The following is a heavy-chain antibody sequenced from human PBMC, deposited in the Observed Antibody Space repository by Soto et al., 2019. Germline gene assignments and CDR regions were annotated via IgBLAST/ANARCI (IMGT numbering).Heavy chain of an antibody. CDR3: ARDQADYGDYVFPYAFDI. V-gene: IGHV4-59*01. Sequence: SETLSLTCTVSGGSISSYYWSWIRQPPGKGLEWIGYIYYSGSTNYNPSLKSRVTISVGTSKNQFSPKLSSVTAADTAVYYCARDQADYGDYVFPYAFDIWGQGTMVTVSS. J-gene: IGHJ3*02. D-gene: IGHD4-17*01. CDR2: IYYSGST. CDR1: GGSISSYY.